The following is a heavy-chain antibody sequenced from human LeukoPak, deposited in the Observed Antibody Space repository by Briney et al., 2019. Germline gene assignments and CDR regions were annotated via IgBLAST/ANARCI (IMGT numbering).Heavy chain of an antibody. CDR2: ISGSGAST. D-gene: IGHD3-10*01. Sequence: GRSLRPSCTASGFTFYSYATSWVRQAPGKWLEWVSSISGSGASTYYADPVKGRLTITRDNSKNMLFLQMNSLTAEDTAVYFCARWKFGESDSPFVYFYFGMDVWGQGTTVTVSS. CDR3: ARWKFGESDSPFVYFYFGMDV. V-gene: IGHV3-23*01. J-gene: IGHJ6*02. CDR1: GFTFYSYA.